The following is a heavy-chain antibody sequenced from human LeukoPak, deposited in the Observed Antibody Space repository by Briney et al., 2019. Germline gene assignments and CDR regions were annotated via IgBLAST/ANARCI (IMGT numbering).Heavy chain of an antibody. Sequence: SETLSLTCTVSGGSISSSSYYWGWIRQPPGKGLEWIGSIYYSGSTYYNPSLKSRVTISVDTPKNQFSLKLSSVTAAETAVYYCARGHDYGDSRKYYYYMDVWGKGTTVTVSS. V-gene: IGHV4-39*01. D-gene: IGHD4-17*01. CDR1: GGSISSSSYY. J-gene: IGHJ6*03. CDR2: IYYSGST. CDR3: ARGHDYGDSRKYYYYMDV.